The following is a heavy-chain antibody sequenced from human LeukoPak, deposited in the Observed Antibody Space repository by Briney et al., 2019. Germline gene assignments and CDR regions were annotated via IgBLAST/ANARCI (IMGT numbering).Heavy chain of an antibody. CDR2: ISTYNGDT. J-gene: IGHJ4*02. Sequence: ASVKVSCKASGYTFFTYGVTWVRQAPGQGLEWMGWISTYNGDTIAQKFQGRVTLTTDTSTSTAYMELRSLRSDGTAVYYCARQYGDNSGSLDHWGQGTLVTVSS. V-gene: IGHV1-18*01. CDR1: GYTFFTYG. CDR3: ARQYGDNSGSLDH. D-gene: IGHD4-23*01.